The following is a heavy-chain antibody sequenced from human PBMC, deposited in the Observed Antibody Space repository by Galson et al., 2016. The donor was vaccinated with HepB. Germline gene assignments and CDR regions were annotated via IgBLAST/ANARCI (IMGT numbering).Heavy chain of an antibody. D-gene: IGHD3-10*01. CDR1: GFSLSTSEVG. V-gene: IGHV2-5*01. Sequence: PALVKPTQTLTLTCTFSGFSLSTSEVGVGWIRQPPGKALEWLALIYGNEGKRYSPSLKDRLTVTKDTSKNQVVLTMTNMDPVDTATYFCAHRQTGMWSSGFGSFDYWGQGTLVTVSS. CDR3: AHRQTGMWSSGFGSFDY. J-gene: IGHJ4*02. CDR2: IYGNEGK.